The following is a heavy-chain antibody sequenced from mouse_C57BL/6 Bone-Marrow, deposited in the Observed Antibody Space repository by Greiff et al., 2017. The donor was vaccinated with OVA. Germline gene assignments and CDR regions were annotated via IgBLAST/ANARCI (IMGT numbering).Heavy chain of an antibody. CDR1: GFTFSSYA. CDR3: TRDQDYYGSSPWYFDA. CDR2: ISSGGDYI. V-gene: IGHV5-9-1*02. J-gene: IGHJ1*03. Sequence: EVKLVESGHGLVKPGGSLKLSCAASGFTFSSYAMSWVRQTPEKRLEWVAYISSGGDYIYYADTVKGRFTISRDNARNTLYLQMSSLKSEDTAMYYCTRDQDYYGSSPWYFDAWGTGTTVTVSS. D-gene: IGHD1-1*01.